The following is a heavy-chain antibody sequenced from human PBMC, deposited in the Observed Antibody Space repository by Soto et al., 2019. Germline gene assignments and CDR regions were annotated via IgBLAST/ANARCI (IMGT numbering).Heavy chain of an antibody. D-gene: IGHD7-27*01. V-gene: IGHV3-23*01. J-gene: IGHJ4*02. CDR3: AKDRAEWGSYDY. CDR1: GFTFSSYA. CDR2: ISGSGGST. Sequence: EVQMLESGGGLVQPGESLRLSCAASGFTFSSYAMSWVRQAPGKGLKWVSTISGSGGSTYYAESVKGRFTISRDNSKNTLYLQMNSLRAEDTAVYYCAKDRAEWGSYDYWGQGSMVTVSS.